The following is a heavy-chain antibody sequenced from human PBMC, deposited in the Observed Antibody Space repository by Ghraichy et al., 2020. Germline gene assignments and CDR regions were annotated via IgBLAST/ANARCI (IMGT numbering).Heavy chain of an antibody. CDR1: GFTFSNYW. Sequence: LSLTCAASGFTFSNYWMTWVRQAPGKGLEWVANIKQDGNEKYCVDSVKGRFTISRDNAKNSLYLQMNSLRAEDMAVYYCARPRQPYYYYAMDVWGQGTTVTVSS. J-gene: IGHJ6*02. V-gene: IGHV3-7*01. CDR3: ARPRQPYYYYAMDV. D-gene: IGHD1-1*01. CDR2: IKQDGNEK.